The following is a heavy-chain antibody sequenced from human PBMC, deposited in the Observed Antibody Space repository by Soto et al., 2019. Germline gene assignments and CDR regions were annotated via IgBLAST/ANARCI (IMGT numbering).Heavy chain of an antibody. D-gene: IGHD6-13*01. CDR1: GFIFDDFT. V-gene: IGHV3-43*01. CDR3: AKDEGAAVESPGD. Sequence: SLRLSCAASGFIFDDFTMHWVRLVPGKGLQWVSYINWDGRIAMYADSVKGRFTISRDNTNNHLYLQMNSLRSDDTALYYCAKDEGAAVESPGDWGHGTLVTDS. J-gene: IGHJ4*01. CDR2: INWDGRIA.